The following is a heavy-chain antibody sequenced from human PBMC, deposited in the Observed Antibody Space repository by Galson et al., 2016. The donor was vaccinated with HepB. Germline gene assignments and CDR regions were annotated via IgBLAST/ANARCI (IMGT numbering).Heavy chain of an antibody. D-gene: IGHD3-10*01. V-gene: IGHV4-38-2*02. CDR3: ARDRDWHDGEFFDH. CDR2: IYHSGNT. J-gene: IGHJ4*02. CDR1: GYSIRSGYY. Sequence: SETLSLTCTVSGYSIRSGYYWGWIRQPPGKGLEWVGSIYHSGNTFYNPSLKSRVTLSMDTSKNQFSLKVASVTAADTAVYFCARDRDWHDGEFFDHWGQGSLVTVSS.